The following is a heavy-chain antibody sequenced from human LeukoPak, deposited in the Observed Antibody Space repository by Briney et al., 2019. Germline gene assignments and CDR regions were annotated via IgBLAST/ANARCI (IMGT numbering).Heavy chain of an antibody. J-gene: IGHJ4*02. CDR2: INPNSGGT. V-gene: IGHV1-2*02. Sequence: ASVKVSCKASGYTFTDYYIHWVRQAPGQGLEWMGWINPNSGGTNYAQKFQGRVTMTRDTSITTDYIELSRLRSDDTAVYYCARDPKSQLLLDYWGQGALVTVSS. CDR1: GYTFTDYY. D-gene: IGHD2-2*01. CDR3: ARDPKSQLLLDY.